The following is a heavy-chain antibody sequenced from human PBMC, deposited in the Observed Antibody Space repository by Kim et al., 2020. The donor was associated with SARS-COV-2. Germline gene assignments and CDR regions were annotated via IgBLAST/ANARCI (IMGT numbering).Heavy chain of an antibody. Sequence: KSRVTISVDTSKNQFSLKLSSVTAADTAVYYCASLMGSNDYGDPGENFDYWGQGTLVTVSS. J-gene: IGHJ4*02. D-gene: IGHD4-17*01. CDR3: ASLMGSNDYGDPGENFDY. V-gene: IGHV4-30-2*04.